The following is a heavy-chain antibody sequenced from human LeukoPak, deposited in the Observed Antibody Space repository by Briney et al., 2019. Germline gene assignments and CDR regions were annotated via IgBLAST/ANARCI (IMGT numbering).Heavy chain of an antibody. CDR3: ARAGYYRFDY. Sequence: PGGSLRLSCAASAFTFSSSWVHWVRQAPGKGLVWVSRINSDGTTINYADSVKGRFTVSRDNAKNTLYLQMNSLRAEDTAVYYCARAGYYRFDYRGQGTLVTVSS. CDR1: AFTFSSSW. V-gene: IGHV3-74*01. CDR2: INSDGTTI. D-gene: IGHD2-15*01. J-gene: IGHJ4*02.